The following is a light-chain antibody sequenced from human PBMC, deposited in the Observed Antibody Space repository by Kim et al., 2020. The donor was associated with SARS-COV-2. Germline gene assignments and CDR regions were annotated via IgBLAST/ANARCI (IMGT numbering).Light chain of an antibody. Sequence: GQTITISCTGTASDIETYNLVSWYQQHPGKAPKVMIYEVIKRPSGVSNRFSGSKSGNTASLTISGLQPEDEAYYYCSSIAGSYTWVFGGGTRLTVL. CDR2: EVI. J-gene: IGLJ3*02. CDR1: ASDIETYNL. V-gene: IGLV2-23*02. CDR3: SSIAGSYTWV.